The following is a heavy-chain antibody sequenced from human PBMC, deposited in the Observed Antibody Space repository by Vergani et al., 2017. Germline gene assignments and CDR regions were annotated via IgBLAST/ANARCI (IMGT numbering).Heavy chain of an antibody. CDR2: ISAYNGNT. V-gene: IGHV1-18*01. D-gene: IGHD1-1*01. Sequence: QVQLVQSGAEVKKPGASVKVSCKASGYTFSTYGISWVRQAPGQGLEWMGWISAYNGNTNYPEKFQGRLTMTTDTSTRTAYMELRSLRSDDTAVYYCARDGLSTTGTTGAFDIWGQGTMVTVSS. CDR1: GYTFSTYG. CDR3: ARDGLSTTGTTGAFDI. J-gene: IGHJ3*02.